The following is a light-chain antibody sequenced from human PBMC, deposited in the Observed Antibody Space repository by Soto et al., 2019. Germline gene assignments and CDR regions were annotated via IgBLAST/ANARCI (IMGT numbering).Light chain of an antibody. CDR1: SRDVGYYDY. CDR2: DVT. Sequence: QSVLTQPRSVSGSPGQSVTFSCSGTSRDVGYYDYVSWYQQHPGKAPKLMIYDVTKRPSGVPDRFSGSKSGNTASLTISGLQAEDDADYYCCSYAGSYSVVFGGGTKLT. V-gene: IGLV2-11*01. CDR3: CSYAGSYSVV. J-gene: IGLJ2*01.